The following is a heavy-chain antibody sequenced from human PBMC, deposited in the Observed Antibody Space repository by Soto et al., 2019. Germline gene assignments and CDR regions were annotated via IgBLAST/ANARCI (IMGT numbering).Heavy chain of an antibody. V-gene: IGHV4-59*01. D-gene: IGHD6-19*01. CDR2: IYYSGST. CDR3: AREFPSSSGWSLGFDY. J-gene: IGHJ4*02. CDR1: GGSISSYY. Sequence: QVQLQESGPGLVKPSETLSLTCTVSGGSISSYYWSWIRRPPGKGLEWIGYIYYSGSTKYTPSLKSRVTISVDTTKNQFSLKLSSVTAADTAVYYCAREFPSSSGWSLGFDYWGQGTLVTVSS.